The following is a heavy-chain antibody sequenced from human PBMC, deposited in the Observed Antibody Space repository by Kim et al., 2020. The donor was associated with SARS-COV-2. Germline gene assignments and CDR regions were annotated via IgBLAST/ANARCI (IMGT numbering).Heavy chain of an antibody. J-gene: IGHJ6*02. D-gene: IGHD2-2*01. Sequence: SETLSLTCAVYGGSFSGYYWSWIRQPPGKGLEWIGEINHSGSTNYNPSLKSRVTISVDTSKNQFSLKLSSVTAADTAVYYCARDSSCSSTSCKYGMDVWGQGTTVTVSS. CDR3: ARDSSCSSTSCKYGMDV. CDR1: GGSFSGYY. V-gene: IGHV4-34*01. CDR2: INHSGST.